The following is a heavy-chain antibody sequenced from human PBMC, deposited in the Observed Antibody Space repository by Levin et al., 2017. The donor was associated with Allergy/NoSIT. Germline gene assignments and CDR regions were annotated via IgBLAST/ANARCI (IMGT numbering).Heavy chain of an antibody. V-gene: IGHV3-23*01. D-gene: IGHD3-10*01. CDR2: ISASGGST. J-gene: IGHJ6*02. Sequence: GESLKISCGASGFTFSTYGMSWVRQAPGKGVDWVSSISASGGSTYYADSVKGRFIISRDNSKNTLYLQMNSLTGEDTAVYYCAKVRWDGSGSWSMDVWGQGTTVTVSS. CDR3: AKVRWDGSGSWSMDV. CDR1: GFTFSTYG.